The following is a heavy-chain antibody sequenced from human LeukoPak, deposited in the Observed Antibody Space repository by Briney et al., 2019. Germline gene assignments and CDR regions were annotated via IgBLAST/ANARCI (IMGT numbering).Heavy chain of an antibody. CDR2: ISYDGSNK. D-gene: IGHD3-10*01. Sequence: GGSLRLSCAASGFTFSSYAMHWVRQAPGKGLEWVAVISYDGSNKYYADSVKGRFTISRDNSKNTLYLQMNSLRAEDTAVYYCARGTRGGVITINYFDYWGQGTLVTVSS. V-gene: IGHV3-30-3*01. J-gene: IGHJ4*02. CDR1: GFTFSSYA. CDR3: ARGTRGGVITINYFDY.